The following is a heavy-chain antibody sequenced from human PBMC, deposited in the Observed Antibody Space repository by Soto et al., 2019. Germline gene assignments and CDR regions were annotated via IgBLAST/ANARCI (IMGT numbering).Heavy chain of an antibody. CDR2: TYYRSNWFN. CDR1: GYSVSSNSAS. CDR3: ARSSSEKVALDI. Sequence: PSQPLSLTFAISGYSVSSNSASWTWISQSPSRGLEWLGRTYYRSNWFNEYSVSVKGRITINPETSKNQFSLQLHSVTPEDTAVYYCARSSSEKVALDIWGQGTMVTVSS. V-gene: IGHV6-1*01. D-gene: IGHD6-6*01. J-gene: IGHJ3*02.